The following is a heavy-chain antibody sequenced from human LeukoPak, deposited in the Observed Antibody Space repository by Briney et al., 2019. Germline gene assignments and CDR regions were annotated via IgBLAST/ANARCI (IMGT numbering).Heavy chain of an antibody. J-gene: IGHJ4*02. V-gene: IGHV3-23*01. CDR2: LNEDGSTT. Sequence: PGGSLRLSCAASGFTFSSYAMHWVRQAPGKGLEWVSGLNEDGSTTFYADSVQGRFIISRDNSQNIVYLQMSSLRVEDTAVYYCVKDYPRIGVTGTTSFFDYWGQGNLVTVSS. CDR1: GFTFSSYA. CDR3: VKDYPRIGVTGTTSFFDY. D-gene: IGHD1-7*01.